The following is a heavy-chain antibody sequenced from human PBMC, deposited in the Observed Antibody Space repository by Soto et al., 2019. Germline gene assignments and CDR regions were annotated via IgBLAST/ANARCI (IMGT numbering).Heavy chain of an antibody. CDR3: ARRYNWNYGGGGYYYSGMDV. V-gene: IGHV1-69*13. CDR1: GGTFSSYA. D-gene: IGHD1-7*01. Sequence: SVKVSCKASGGTFSSYAISWVRQAPGQGLEWMGGIIPIFGTANYAQKFQGRVTITADESTSTAYMELSSLRSEDTAVYYCARRYNWNYGGGGYYYSGMDVWGQGTTVTVSS. CDR2: IIPIFGTA. J-gene: IGHJ6*02.